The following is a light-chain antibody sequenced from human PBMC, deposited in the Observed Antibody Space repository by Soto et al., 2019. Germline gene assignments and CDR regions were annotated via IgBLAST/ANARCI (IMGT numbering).Light chain of an antibody. V-gene: IGKV2-28*01. Sequence: DIVLTQSPLSLPVTPGEPASISCRSSQSLLHSSGNIYLDWYLQKPGQSPQLLIYLGSIRASGVPDRFSGSGSGTDLTLKITRVEAEDVGVYYGMQAIQAPRTFGLGTKVEIK. CDR3: MQAIQAPRT. CDR1: QSLLHSSGNIY. J-gene: IGKJ1*01. CDR2: LGS.